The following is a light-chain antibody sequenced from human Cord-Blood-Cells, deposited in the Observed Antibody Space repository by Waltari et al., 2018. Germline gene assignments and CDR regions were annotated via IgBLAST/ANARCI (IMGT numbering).Light chain of an antibody. CDR3: CSYAGSSTWV. Sequence: QSALTQPASVSGSPGQSITISCTGTSSDVGSYNLVSWYQQHPGKAPKLMIYAGSKRPSGVSYRFSGSKAGNTASLTVSGLQAEDEAYYYCCSYAGSSTWVFGGGTKLTVL. CDR2: AGS. V-gene: IGLV2-23*01. J-gene: IGLJ3*02. CDR1: SSDVGSYNL.